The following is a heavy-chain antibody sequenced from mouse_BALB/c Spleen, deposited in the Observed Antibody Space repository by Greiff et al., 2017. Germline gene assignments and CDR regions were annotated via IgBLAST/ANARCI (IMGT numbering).Heavy chain of an antibody. Sequence: QVQLKQSGAELMKPGASVKISCKATGYTFSSYWIEWVKQRPGHGLEWIGEILPGSGSTNYNEKFKGKATFTADTSSNTAYMQLSSLTSEDSAVYYCARGGSDYGYAMDYWGQGTSVTVSS. D-gene: IGHD2-4*01. CDR1: GYTFSSYW. CDR2: ILPGSGST. CDR3: ARGGSDYGYAMDY. V-gene: IGHV1-9*01. J-gene: IGHJ4*01.